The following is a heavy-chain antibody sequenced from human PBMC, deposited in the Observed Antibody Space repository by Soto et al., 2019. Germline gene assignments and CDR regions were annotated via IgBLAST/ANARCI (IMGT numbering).Heavy chain of an antibody. Sequence: GGSLRLSCAASGFTFSSYAMSWVRQAPGKGLEWVSAISGSGGSTYYADSVKGRFTISRDNSKNTLYLQMNSLRAEDTAVYYCAKDRDRVLRFLEWLTHYFDYWGQGTLVTVSS. CDR3: AKDRDRVLRFLEWLTHYFDY. D-gene: IGHD3-3*01. V-gene: IGHV3-23*01. CDR2: ISGSGGST. J-gene: IGHJ4*02. CDR1: GFTFSSYA.